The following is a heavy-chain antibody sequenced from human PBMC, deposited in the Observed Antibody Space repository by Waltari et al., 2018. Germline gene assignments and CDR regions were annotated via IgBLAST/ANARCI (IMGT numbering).Heavy chain of an antibody. D-gene: IGHD2-2*01. CDR2: IYYSGST. Sequence: QLQLQESGPGLVKPSETLSLTCTVSGGSISSSSYYLGWIRQPPGTGLEWIGSIYYSGSTYYNPSLKSRVTISVDTSKNQFSLKLSSVTAADTAVYYCAREFPVSRVQLLSDAFDIWGQGTMVTVSS. V-gene: IGHV4-39*07. J-gene: IGHJ3*02. CDR3: AREFPVSRVQLLSDAFDI. CDR1: GGSISSSSYY.